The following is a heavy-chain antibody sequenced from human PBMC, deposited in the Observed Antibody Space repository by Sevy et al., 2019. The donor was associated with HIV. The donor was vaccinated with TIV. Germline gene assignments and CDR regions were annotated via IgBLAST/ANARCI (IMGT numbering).Heavy chain of an antibody. CDR2: IWYDGSNK. J-gene: IGHJ4*02. D-gene: IGHD6-6*01. CDR1: GFTFSSYG. CDR3: ARDLAARCFDY. V-gene: IGHV3-33*01. Sequence: GESLKISCAASGFTFSSYGMHWVRQAPGKGLEWVAVIWYDGSNKYYADSVKGRFTISRDNSKNTLYLQMNSLRAEDTAVYYCARDLAARCFDYWGQGTLVTVSS.